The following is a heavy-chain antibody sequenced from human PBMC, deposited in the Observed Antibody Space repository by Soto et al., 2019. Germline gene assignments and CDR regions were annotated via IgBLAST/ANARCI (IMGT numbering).Heavy chain of an antibody. J-gene: IGHJ4*02. CDR2: ISSGRPDI. CDR3: ARDHLGIAAGDFDL. V-gene: IGHV3-21*01. CDR1: GFSFDTYN. Sequence: EVQLLESGGGLAQPGGSLRLSCAASGFSFDTYNMNWVRQAPGKGLEWVSSISSGRPDIFYADSVRGRFTISRDDAKKSLFLQMNSLRADDTAVYYCARDHLGIAAGDFDLWGQGTLVTVSS. D-gene: IGHD6-19*01.